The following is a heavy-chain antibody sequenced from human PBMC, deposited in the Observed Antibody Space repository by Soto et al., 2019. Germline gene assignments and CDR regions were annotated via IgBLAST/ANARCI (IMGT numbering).Heavy chain of an antibody. Sequence: PSQTLSLTCDISGDSVSSNSAAWNWIRQSPSRGLEWLGRTSYRSKWYNDYAVSVKSRITINPDTSKNQFSLQLNSVTPEDTAVYYCARDLGRMEMATIHDAFDIWGQGTMVTVSS. J-gene: IGHJ3*02. D-gene: IGHD5-12*01. CDR3: ARDLGRMEMATIHDAFDI. V-gene: IGHV6-1*01. CDR2: TSYRSKWYN. CDR1: GDSVSSNSAA.